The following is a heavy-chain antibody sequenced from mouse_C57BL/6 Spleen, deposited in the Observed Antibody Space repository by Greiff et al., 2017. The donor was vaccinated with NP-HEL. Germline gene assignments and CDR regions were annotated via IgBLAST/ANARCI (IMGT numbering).Heavy chain of an antibody. J-gene: IGHJ3*01. CDR3: ARWGPRGFAY. CDR2: IYPVSGSS. V-gene: IGHV1-55*01. CDR1: GYKFTSYW. Sequence: QVQLQQPGAELVKPGASVKMSCKASGYKFTSYWITWVKQRHGKGGEWIGDIYPVSGSSNYNENFKSKATLTVDTSSSTAYMQLSSLTSEDSAVYYCARWGPRGFAYWGKGSLVTVSA. D-gene: IGHD3-3*01.